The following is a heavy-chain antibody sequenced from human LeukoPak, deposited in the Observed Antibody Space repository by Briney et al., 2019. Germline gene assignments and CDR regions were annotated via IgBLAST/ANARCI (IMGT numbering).Heavy chain of an antibody. V-gene: IGHV1-69*04. J-gene: IGHJ6*02. CDR3: ARDRRKYYYGSGSLGYAGYYGMDV. Sequence: SVKVSCKASGGTFSSYTISWVRQAPGQGLERMGRIIPILGIANYAQKFQGRVTITADKSTSTPYMELSSLRSEDTAVYYCARDRRKYYYGSGSLGYAGYYGMDVWGQGTTVTVSS. CDR2: IIPILGIA. D-gene: IGHD3-10*01. CDR1: GGTFSSYT.